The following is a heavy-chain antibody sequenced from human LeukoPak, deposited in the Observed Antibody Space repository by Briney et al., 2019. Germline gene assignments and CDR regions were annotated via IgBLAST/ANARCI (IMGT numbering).Heavy chain of an antibody. CDR3: ARSTRGYCGGDCYGLYYFDY. D-gene: IGHD2-21*01. V-gene: IGHV4-39*01. CDR1: GGSISSSSYY. J-gene: IGHJ4*02. Sequence: SSETLSLTCTVSGGSISSSSYYWGWIRQPPGKGLEWIGSIYYSGSTYYNPSLKSRVTISVDTSKNQFSLKLSSVTAADTDVYYCARSTRGYCGGDCYGLYYFDYWGQGTPVTVSS. CDR2: IYYSGST.